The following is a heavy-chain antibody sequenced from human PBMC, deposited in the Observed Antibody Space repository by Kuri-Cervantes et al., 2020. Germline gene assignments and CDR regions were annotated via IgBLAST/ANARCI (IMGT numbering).Heavy chain of an antibody. CDR1: GGSFSGYY. CDR3: AREKTYGDYPLGAFDI. J-gene: IGHJ3*02. V-gene: IGHV4-34*01. CDR2: INHSGST. D-gene: IGHD4-17*01. Sequence: GSLRLSCAVYGGSFSGYYWSWIRQPPGKGLEWIGEINHSGSTNYNPSLKSRVTISVDTSKNQFSLKLSSVTAADTVVYYCAREKTYGDYPLGAFDIWGQGTMVTVSS.